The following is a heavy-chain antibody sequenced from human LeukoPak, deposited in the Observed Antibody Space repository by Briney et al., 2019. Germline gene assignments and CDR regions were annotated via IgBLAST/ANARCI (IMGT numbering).Heavy chain of an antibody. CDR3: ASYCSTTSCPFDY. V-gene: IGHV4-30-4*01. D-gene: IGHD2-2*01. Sequence: SETLSLTCTVSGGSISSGDYYWSWIRQPPGKGLEWIGYIYYSGSTHYNPSLKSRVTISVDTSKNQFSLRLTSVTAADAAVYYCASYCSTTSCPFDYWGQGTLVTVSS. CDR2: IYYSGST. J-gene: IGHJ4*02. CDR1: GGSISSGDYY.